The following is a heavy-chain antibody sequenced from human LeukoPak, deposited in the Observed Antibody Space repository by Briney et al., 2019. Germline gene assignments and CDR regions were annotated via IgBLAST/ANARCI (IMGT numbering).Heavy chain of an antibody. J-gene: IGHJ5*02. V-gene: IGHV4-59*01. CDR2: VFYLCCT. Sequence: SGTLSLTCILSGGSLSPYYWSWVRQPPGRRLEGVGFVFYLCCTNYNPSLKRRSTLSVVTSKTQFSLFVPSVTAPDTAISYCASFQLEAGRLWWFDPWGQGTLVTVSS. CDR1: GGSLSPYY. D-gene: IGHD6-13*01. CDR3: ASFQLEAGRLWWFDP.